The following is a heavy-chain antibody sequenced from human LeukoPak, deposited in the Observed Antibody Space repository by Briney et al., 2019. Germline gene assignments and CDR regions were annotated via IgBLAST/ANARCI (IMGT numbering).Heavy chain of an antibody. J-gene: IGHJ6*03. Sequence: ETLSLTCAVYGGSFSGYYWSWIRQPPGKGLEWVSAISGSGGSTYYADSVKGRFTISRDNSKNTLYLQMNSLRAEDTAVYYCAKGTTVTTDYYYYMDVWGKGTTVTVSS. CDR1: GGSFSGYY. CDR3: AKGTTVTTDYYYYMDV. CDR2: ISGSGGST. D-gene: IGHD4-17*01. V-gene: IGHV3-23*01.